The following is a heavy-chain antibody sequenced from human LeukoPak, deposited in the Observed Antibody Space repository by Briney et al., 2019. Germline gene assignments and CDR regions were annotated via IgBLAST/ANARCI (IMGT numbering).Heavy chain of an antibody. CDR3: ARASDFWSGYKRGAGFDP. D-gene: IGHD3-3*01. Sequence: SETLSLTCAVSGGSISSCGYCWSWIRQPPGKGLKWIGYIYHSGSTYYNPSLKSRVTISVDRSKNQFSLKLSSVTAADTAVYYCARASDFWSGYKRGAGFDPWGQGTLVTVSS. CDR2: IYHSGST. CDR1: GGSISSCGYC. V-gene: IGHV4-30-2*01. J-gene: IGHJ5*02.